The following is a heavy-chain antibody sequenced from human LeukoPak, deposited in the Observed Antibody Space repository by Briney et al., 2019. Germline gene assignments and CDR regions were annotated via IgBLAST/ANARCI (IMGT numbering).Heavy chain of an antibody. CDR3: AKEGRLITMVVVVRFPPLEY. CDR1: GFTFSSYA. CDR2: ISGSGGST. V-gene: IGHV3-23*01. Sequence: PGGSLRLSCAASGFTFSSYAMSWVRQAPGKGLEWVSAISGSGGSTYYADSVKGRFTISRDNSKNTLYLQMNSLRAEDTAVYYCAKEGRLITMVVVVRFPPLEYWGQGTLVTVSS. D-gene: IGHD3-22*01. J-gene: IGHJ4*02.